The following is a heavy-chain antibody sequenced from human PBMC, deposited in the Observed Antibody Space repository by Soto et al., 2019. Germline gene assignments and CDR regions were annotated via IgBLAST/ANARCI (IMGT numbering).Heavy chain of an antibody. CDR3: ARSGGSGSYADFDY. D-gene: IGHD3-10*01. Sequence: ASVKVSCKASGYTFTSYYMHWVLQAPGQGLEWMGWISAYNDNINYAQKFQGRVTMTTDTSTSTAYMDLRSLRSDDTAVYYCARSGGSGSYADFDYWGQGTPVTVST. J-gene: IGHJ4*02. CDR1: GYTFTSYY. CDR2: ISAYNDNI. V-gene: IGHV1-18*04.